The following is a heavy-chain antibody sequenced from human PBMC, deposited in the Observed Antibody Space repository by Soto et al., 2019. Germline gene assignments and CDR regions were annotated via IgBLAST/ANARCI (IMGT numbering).Heavy chain of an antibody. CDR2: ISGAGTNT. J-gene: IGHJ6*01. D-gene: IGHD2-15*01. CDR3: VRYSSGYGMDV. CDR1: GFTFSNYG. Sequence: EEQLLESGGGLVQPGGSLRLSCAASGFTFSNYGLRWVRQAPGKGLEWVSAISGAGTNTYYADSVKGRFTISRDNPRSTVYLQMNSLRADDTGLYYCVRYSSGYGMDVWGQGNTVTVSS. V-gene: IGHV3-23*01.